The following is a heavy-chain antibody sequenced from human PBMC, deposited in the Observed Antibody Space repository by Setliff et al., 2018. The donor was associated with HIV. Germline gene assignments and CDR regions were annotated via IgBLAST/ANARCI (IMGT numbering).Heavy chain of an antibody. J-gene: IGHJ5*02. Sequence: ASVKVSCKVSGYTLTELSMHWVRQAPGKGLEWMGGFDPEDGETIYTQKFQGRVTMSEDTSTDTAYMELSRLRSDDTAVYYCARARGTTVTTPGWFDPWGQGTLVTVSS. D-gene: IGHD4-17*01. CDR1: GYTLTELS. V-gene: IGHV1-24*01. CDR3: ARARGTTVTTPGWFDP. CDR2: FDPEDGET.